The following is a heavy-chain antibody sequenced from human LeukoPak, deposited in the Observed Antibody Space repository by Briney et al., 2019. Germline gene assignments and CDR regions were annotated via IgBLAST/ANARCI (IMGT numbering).Heavy chain of an antibody. CDR3: AKGLRWYLVYYFDY. J-gene: IGHJ4*02. CDR2: ISSNGGST. Sequence: GGSLRLSCVVSGFTFSNYAMHWVRQAPGKGLEYVSAISSNGGSTYYANSVKGRFTISRDNSKNTLYLQMGSLRAEDMAVYYCAKGLRWYLVYYFDYWGQGTLVTVSS. V-gene: IGHV3-64*01. D-gene: IGHD4-23*01. CDR1: GFTFSNYA.